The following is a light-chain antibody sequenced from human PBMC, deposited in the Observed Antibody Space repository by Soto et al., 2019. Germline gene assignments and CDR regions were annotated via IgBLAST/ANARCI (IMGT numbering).Light chain of an antibody. CDR1: QGISRF. CDR2: GAP. CDR3: QQLNTYPLT. Sequence: DIQLTQSPSFLSACVGDRVIITCRASQGISRFLAWYQQQPGKAPQLLIYGAPTLQSGVPSRFSGSGSGTEFTLTISSLQPEDFATYYCQQLNTYPLTFGGGTKVDIK. V-gene: IGKV1-9*01. J-gene: IGKJ4*01.